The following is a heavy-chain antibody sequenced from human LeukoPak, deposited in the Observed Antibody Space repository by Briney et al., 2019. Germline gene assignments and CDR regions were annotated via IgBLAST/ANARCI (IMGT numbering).Heavy chain of an antibody. CDR2: ISASGDTT. V-gene: IGHV3-23*01. CDR3: AREALRVPRYFDL. J-gene: IGHJ2*01. D-gene: IGHD3-10*01. CDR1: GFTFSNSA. Sequence: GGSLRLSCAASGFTFSNSAMTWVRQSPGKGLEWVSDISASGDTTHYADSVKGRFTISRDNSKHTLYLQMNSLRAEDTAVYYCAREALRVPRYFDLWGRGTLVTVSS.